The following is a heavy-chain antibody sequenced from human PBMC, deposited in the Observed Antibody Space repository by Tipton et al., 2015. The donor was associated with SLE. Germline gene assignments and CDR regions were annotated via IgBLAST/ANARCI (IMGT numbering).Heavy chain of an antibody. D-gene: IGHD3-9*01. Sequence: GSLRLSCAASGFTFDNAWMTWVRQAPGKGLEWVGRIKSKTDGGTIEYGAPVKGRFTISRDDSRNTLYVQMNSLETEDTAVYYCTTGGVLTESGPWGQGTLVTVSS. CDR1: GFTFDNAW. CDR3: TTGGVLTESGP. J-gene: IGHJ5*02. V-gene: IGHV3-15*01. CDR2: IKSKTDGGTI.